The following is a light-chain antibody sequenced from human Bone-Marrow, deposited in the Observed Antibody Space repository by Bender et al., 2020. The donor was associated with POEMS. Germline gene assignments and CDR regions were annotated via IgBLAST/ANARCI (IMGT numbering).Light chain of an antibody. J-gene: IGLJ2*01. V-gene: IGLV2-23*02. CDR3: CSYAGSSTWV. Sequence: QSALTQPASLSGSPGQSMTISCSGTNTDDGNYNLVSWYQQHPGKTPQLIIYEVTTRPSGVSSRFSGYKSGDTASLTISGLQPEDEADYHCCSYAGSSTWVFGGGTKLTVL. CDR2: EVT. CDR1: NTDDGNYNL.